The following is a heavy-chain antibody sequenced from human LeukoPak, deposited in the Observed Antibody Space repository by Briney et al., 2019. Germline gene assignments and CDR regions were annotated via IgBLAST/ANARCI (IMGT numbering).Heavy chain of an antibody. Sequence: GGSLRLSCAASGSTFSSYWMSWVRQAPGKGLEWVANIKQDGSEKYYVDAVKGRFTISRDNAKNSLYLQMNSLRAEDTAVYYCAKSSSSWRYFDYWGQGTLVTVSS. CDR1: GSTFSSYW. CDR2: IKQDGSEK. V-gene: IGHV3-7*03. D-gene: IGHD6-13*01. CDR3: AKSSSSWRYFDY. J-gene: IGHJ4*02.